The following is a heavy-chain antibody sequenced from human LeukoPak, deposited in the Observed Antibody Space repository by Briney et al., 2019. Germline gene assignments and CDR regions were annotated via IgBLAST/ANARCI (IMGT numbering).Heavy chain of an antibody. Sequence: PSETLSLTCAVYGVSFSGYYWSWIRQPPGKGLEWIGEINHSRSTNYNPSLKSRVTISVDTSKNQFSLKLSSVTAADTAVYYCARGRGIDYWGQGTLVTVSS. J-gene: IGHJ4*02. CDR2: INHSRST. CDR1: GVSFSGYY. D-gene: IGHD3-16*01. CDR3: ARGRGIDY. V-gene: IGHV4-34*01.